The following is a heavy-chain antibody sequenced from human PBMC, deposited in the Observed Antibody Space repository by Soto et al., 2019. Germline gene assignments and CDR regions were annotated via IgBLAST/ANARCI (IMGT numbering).Heavy chain of an antibody. D-gene: IGHD3-10*01. V-gene: IGHV1-2*02. J-gene: IGHJ4*02. Sequence: ASVKVSCKVSGYPFTTYYIHWVRQAPGQGLEWMGWVDPRSGGTVYEQKFQGRVTMTRDTSISTVYMDLSGLTSDDTALYYCATDDYGIFPYWGQGSLVTVSS. CDR1: GYPFTTYY. CDR2: VDPRSGGT. CDR3: ATDDYGIFPY.